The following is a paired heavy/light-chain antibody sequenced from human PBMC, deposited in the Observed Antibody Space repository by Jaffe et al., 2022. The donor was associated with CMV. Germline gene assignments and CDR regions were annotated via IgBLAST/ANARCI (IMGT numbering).Light chain of an antibody. CDR1: QSVRTW. CDR3: QQYINYPWT. V-gene: IGKV1-5*03. CDR2: KAS. Sequence: DIQMTQSPSTLSTSVGDRVTITCRASQSVRTWLAWYQQKPGKAPNLLMYKASNLENGVPSRFSGSGSGTEFTLTISSLQPDDVATYYCQQYINYPWTFGQGTKVEI. J-gene: IGKJ1*01.
Heavy chain of an antibody. D-gene: IGHD2-2*01. Sequence: QVQLQESGPGLLKPSETLSLTCTVSGVSGDSINPFYWAWIRQSPGKEFEWIGNIYYSGSTNYNPSLKSRVTMSVDTSKNQVSLKLISVTAADTAVYYCARMAGASGAYARFWGQGTLVTVSS. J-gene: IGHJ4*02. CDR3: ARMAGASGAYARF. CDR1: GVSGDSINPFY. V-gene: IGHV4-61*01. CDR2: IYYSGST.